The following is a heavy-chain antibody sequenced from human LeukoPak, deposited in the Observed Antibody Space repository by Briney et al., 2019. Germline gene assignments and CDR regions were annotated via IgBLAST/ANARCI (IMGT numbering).Heavy chain of an antibody. D-gene: IGHD3-10*01. J-gene: IGHJ5*02. V-gene: IGHV4-59*08. CDR2: IYYSGST. CDR3: ARQPPPTYYYGSTPTWTTFWFDP. Sequence: SETLSLTCTVSGGSISSYYWSWIRQPPGKGLEWIGYIYYSGSTNYNPSLKSRVTISVDTSKNQFSLKLSSVTAADMAVYYCARQPPPTYYYGSTPTWTTFWFDPWGQGTLVTVSS. CDR1: GGSISSYY.